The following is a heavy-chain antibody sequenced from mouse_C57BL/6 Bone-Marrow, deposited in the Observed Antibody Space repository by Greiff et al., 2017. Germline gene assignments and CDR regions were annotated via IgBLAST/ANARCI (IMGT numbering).Heavy chain of an antibody. CDR3: ARNDYYDYDEGTWFAY. V-gene: IGHV2-2*01. CDR2: IWSGGST. CDR1: GFSLTSYG. D-gene: IGHD2-4*01. J-gene: IGHJ3*01. Sequence: VQLQQSGPGLVQPSQSLSITCTVSGFSLTSYGVHWVRQSPGKGLEWLGVIWSGGSTDYNAAFISRLSISKDNSKSQVFFKRNSLQADDTAIYYCARNDYYDYDEGTWFAYWGQGTLVTVSA.